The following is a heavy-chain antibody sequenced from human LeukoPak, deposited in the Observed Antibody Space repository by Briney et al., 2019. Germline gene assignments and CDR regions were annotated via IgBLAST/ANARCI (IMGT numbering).Heavy chain of an antibody. CDR2: IIPIFGTA. Sequence: SVKVSCKASGGTFSSYAISWARQAPGQGLEWMGRIIPIFGTANYAQKFQGRVTITTDESTSTAYMELSSLRSEDTAVYYCATYNDYYYDSSSSLPDYWGQGTLVTVSS. V-gene: IGHV1-69*05. D-gene: IGHD3-22*01. J-gene: IGHJ4*02. CDR1: GGTFSSYA. CDR3: ATYNDYYYDSSSSLPDY.